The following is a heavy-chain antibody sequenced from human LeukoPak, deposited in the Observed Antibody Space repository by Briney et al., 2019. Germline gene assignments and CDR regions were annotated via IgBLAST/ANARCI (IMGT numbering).Heavy chain of an antibody. V-gene: IGHV4-38-2*02. Sequence: SETLSLTCTVSGYSISSGYYWGWIRQPPGKGLEWIGSIYHSGSTYYNPSLKSRVTISVDTSKNQFSLKLSSVTAPDTAVYYCARDPWNEDDYWGQGTLVTVSS. CDR2: IYHSGST. D-gene: IGHD1-1*01. J-gene: IGHJ4*02. CDR1: GYSISSGYY. CDR3: ARDPWNEDDY.